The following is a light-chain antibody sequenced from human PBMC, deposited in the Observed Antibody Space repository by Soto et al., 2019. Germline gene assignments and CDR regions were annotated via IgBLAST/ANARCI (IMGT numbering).Light chain of an antibody. CDR3: SSYTSSSTV. V-gene: IGLV2-14*01. Sequence: QSVLTQPASVSGSPGQSITISCTGTSSDVGGYNYVSWYQQHPGKAPKLMIYDVSNRPSGVSNRFSGSKSGNTASLTISGLQADYEADYYCSSYTSSSTVFGTGTKFTVL. J-gene: IGLJ1*01. CDR1: SSDVGGYNY. CDR2: DVS.